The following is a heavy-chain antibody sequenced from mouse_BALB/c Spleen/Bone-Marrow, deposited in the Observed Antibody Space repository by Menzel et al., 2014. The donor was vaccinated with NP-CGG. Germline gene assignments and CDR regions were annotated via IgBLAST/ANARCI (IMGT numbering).Heavy chain of an antibody. D-gene: IGHD4-1*01. CDR3: ARWEYYAMDC. J-gene: IGHJ4*01. CDR2: IDPANGNT. V-gene: IGHV14-3*02. CDR1: GYNIKDTY. Sequence: EVQVVESGAELVKPGASVKLSCTASGYNIKDTYMHWVKQRPEQGLEWIGRIDPANGNTKYDPKFQGKATITADTSSNTAYLQLSSLTSEDTAVYYCARWEYYAMDCWGQGTSVTVSS.